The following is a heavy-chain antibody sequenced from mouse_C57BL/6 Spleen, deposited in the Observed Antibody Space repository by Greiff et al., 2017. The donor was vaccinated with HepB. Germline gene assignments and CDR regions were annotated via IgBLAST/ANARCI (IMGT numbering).Heavy chain of an antibody. D-gene: IGHD1-1*01. CDR2: IYPSDSET. J-gene: IGHJ4*01. CDR3: ARRALHYYAMDY. CDR1: GYTFTSYW. Sequence: QVQLQQPGAELVRPGSSVKLSCKASGYTFTSYWMDWVKQRPGQGLEWIGNIYPSDSETHYNQKFKDKATLTVDKSSSTAYMQLSSLTSEDSAVYYCARRALHYYAMDYWGQGTSVTVSS. V-gene: IGHV1-61*01.